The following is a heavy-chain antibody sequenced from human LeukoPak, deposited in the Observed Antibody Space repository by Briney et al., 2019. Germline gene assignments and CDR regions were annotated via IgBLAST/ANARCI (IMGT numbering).Heavy chain of an antibody. Sequence: GGSLRLSCAASGFTFSSYSMNWVRQAPGKGLEWVSSISSSSSYIYYADSVKGRFTISRDNAKNSLYLQMNSLRAEDTAVYYCAGGLHSYGANGGGYWGQGTLVTVSS. V-gene: IGHV3-21*01. CDR1: GFTFSSYS. J-gene: IGHJ4*02. D-gene: IGHD5-18*01. CDR2: ISSSSSYI. CDR3: AGGLHSYGANGGGY.